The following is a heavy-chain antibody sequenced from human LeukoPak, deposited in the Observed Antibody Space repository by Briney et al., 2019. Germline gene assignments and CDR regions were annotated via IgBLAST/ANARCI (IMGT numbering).Heavy chain of an antibody. CDR3: AKHLPYYYDSSGYYFDY. V-gene: IGHV3-23*01. Sequence: GGSLRLSCAASGFTFSNSAMSWVRQAPGKGLEWVSSFSGSGGSTYYADSVKGRFTISRDNSKNTLYLQMNSLRAEDTAVYYCAKHLPYYYDSSGYYFDYWGQGTLVTVSS. CDR2: FSGSGGST. CDR1: GFTFSNSA. D-gene: IGHD3-22*01. J-gene: IGHJ4*02.